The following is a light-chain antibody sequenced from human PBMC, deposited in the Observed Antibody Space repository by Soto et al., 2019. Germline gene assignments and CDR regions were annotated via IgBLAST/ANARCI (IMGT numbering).Light chain of an antibody. CDR1: QSVSNW. CDR2: DVS. CDR3: LQHNSYPWT. J-gene: IGKJ1*01. Sequence: GERLVSPCLASQSVSNWLVWYQQKPGKAPKLLIYDVSSLESGVPSRFSSSGSGTEFTLTIISLQPEDFATYYCLQHNSYPWTFGQGTKVDVK. V-gene: IGKV1-5*01.